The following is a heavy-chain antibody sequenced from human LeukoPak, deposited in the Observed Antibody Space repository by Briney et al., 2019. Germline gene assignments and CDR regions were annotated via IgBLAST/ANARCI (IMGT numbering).Heavy chain of an antibody. CDR2: IGYNESKK. J-gene: IGHJ4*02. V-gene: IGHV3-30*02. CDR1: GFPFDDFV. D-gene: IGHD5-24*01. Sequence: GGPLSLSCEASGFPFDDFVRNWVRRAPGKGLEWLAFIGYNESKKYYAESVRGRFTISRDDSMNTLHLQMSALETKHTAVSYCAKDPKAVTIAGRPSPDYWGQGTLVTVSS. CDR3: AKDPKAVTIAGRPSPDY.